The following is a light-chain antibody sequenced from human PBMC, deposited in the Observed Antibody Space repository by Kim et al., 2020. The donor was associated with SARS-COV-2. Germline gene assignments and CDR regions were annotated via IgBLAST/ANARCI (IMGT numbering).Light chain of an antibody. CDR3: AAWDDSLNGLWV. V-gene: IGLV1-44*01. J-gene: IGLJ3*02. CDR2: SNN. CDR1: SSNLGSNT. Sequence: RVTISCSGSSSNLGSNTVNWYQQLPGTAPKLLIYSNNQRPSGVPDRFSGSKSGTSASLAISGLQSEDEADYYCAAWDDSLNGLWVFGGGTQLTVL.